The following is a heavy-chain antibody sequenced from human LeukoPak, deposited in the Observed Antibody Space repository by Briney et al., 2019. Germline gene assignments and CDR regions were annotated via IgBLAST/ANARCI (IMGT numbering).Heavy chain of an antibody. CDR3: ARFRGLSQLDLDDAFDI. CDR2: IYYSGST. D-gene: IGHD6-6*01. Sequence: SETLSLTCTVSGGSISSYYWSWIRQPPGKGLEWIGYIYYSGSTNYNPSLKSRVTISVDTSKNQSSLKLSSVTAADTAVYYCARFRGLSQLDLDDAFDIWGQGTMVTVSS. J-gene: IGHJ3*02. CDR1: GGSISSYY. V-gene: IGHV4-59*01.